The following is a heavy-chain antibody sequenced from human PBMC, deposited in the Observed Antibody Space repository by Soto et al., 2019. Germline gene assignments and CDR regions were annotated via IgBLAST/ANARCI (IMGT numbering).Heavy chain of an antibody. J-gene: IGHJ4*02. CDR2: INAGNGNT. CDR1: GYTFTSYA. D-gene: IGHD3-9*01. V-gene: IGHV1-3*01. CDR3: ARDSGAPILRYFDWLSHPHY. Sequence: GASVKVSCKASGYTFTSYAMHWVRQAPGQRLEWMGWINAGNGNTKYSQKFQGRVTITRDTSASTAYMGLSSLRSEDTAVYYCARDSGAPILRYFDWLSHPHYWGQGTLVTVSS.